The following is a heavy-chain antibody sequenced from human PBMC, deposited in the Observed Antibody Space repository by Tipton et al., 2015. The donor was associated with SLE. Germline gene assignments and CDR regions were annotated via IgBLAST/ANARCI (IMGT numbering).Heavy chain of an antibody. CDR1: GDSISTSSYY. CDR2: VFYRGST. V-gene: IGHV4-39*07. J-gene: IGHJ2*01. CDR3: ARDVWGYWYFDL. D-gene: IGHD3-16*01. Sequence: TLSLTCTVSGDSISTSSYYWAWIRQPPGKGLEWIGSVFYRGSTYYNPSLQSRVTISRDTSKNQFSLRLSSVTAADTAVYYCARDVWGYWYFDLWGSGTPVTVSS.